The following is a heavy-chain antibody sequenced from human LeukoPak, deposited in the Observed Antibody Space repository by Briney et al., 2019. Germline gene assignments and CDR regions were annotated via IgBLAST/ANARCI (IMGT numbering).Heavy chain of an antibody. J-gene: IGHJ5*02. V-gene: IGHV5-51*01. CDR2: IYPDDSDT. D-gene: IGHD6-6*01. CDR1: GYSFTSYW. Sequence: GESLKISCKGSGYSFTSYWIGWVRQMPGKGLEWMGIIYPDDSDTRYSPSFQGQVTISADKSISTAYLQWSSLKASDTAMYYCARAYSSSSVRFDPWGQGTLVTVSS. CDR3: ARAYSSSSVRFDP.